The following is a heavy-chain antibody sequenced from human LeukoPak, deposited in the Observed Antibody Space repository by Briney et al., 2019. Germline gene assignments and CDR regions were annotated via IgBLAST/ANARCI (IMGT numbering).Heavy chain of an antibody. CDR1: GGSFSGYY. CDR2: INHSGST. V-gene: IGHV4-34*01. J-gene: IGHJ4*02. CDR3: ARTPLLDY. Sequence: SETLSLTCAVYGGSFSGYYWSWIRQPPGRGLEWIGEINHSGSTNYNPSLKSRVTISVDTSKNQFSLKLSSVTAADTAVYYCARTPLLDYWGQGTLVTVSS.